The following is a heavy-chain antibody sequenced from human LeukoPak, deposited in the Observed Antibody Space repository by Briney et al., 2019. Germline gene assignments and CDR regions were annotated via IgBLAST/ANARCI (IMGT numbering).Heavy chain of an antibody. V-gene: IGHV5-51*01. CDR1: GYSFTTHW. CDR3: ARGFDTGSSVNWFDP. J-gene: IGHJ5*02. D-gene: IGHD6-13*01. Sequence: GESLKISCKGSGYSFTTHWIAWVRQRPGEGLEWTGIVYPGNSDSRYSPSFQGHVTMSADKSISTAYLQWHSLEASDTAIYFCARGFDTGSSVNWFDPWGQGTLVTVSS. CDR2: VYPGNSDS.